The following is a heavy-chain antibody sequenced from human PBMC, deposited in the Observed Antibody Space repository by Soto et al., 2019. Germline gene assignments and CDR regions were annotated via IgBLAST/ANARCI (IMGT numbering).Heavy chain of an antibody. V-gene: IGHV6-1*01. D-gene: IGHD1-26*01. CDR1: GDSVSSNSAG. Sequence: QTLSLACAITGDSVSSNSAGWSWVRQSPSRGLEWLGRTYYRSKWYYEYAVSVRGRITINPDTSKNQYSLQLNSVTPEDTAVYFCARGEQYSGRIFDYWGQGTLVTVSS. CDR3: ARGEQYSGRIFDY. J-gene: IGHJ4*01. CDR2: TYYRSKWYY.